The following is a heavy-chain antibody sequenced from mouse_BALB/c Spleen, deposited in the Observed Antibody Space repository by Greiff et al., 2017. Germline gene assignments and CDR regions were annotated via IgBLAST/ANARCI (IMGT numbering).Heavy chain of an antibody. J-gene: IGHJ2*01. V-gene: IGHV5-17*02. Sequence: EVQLVESGGGLVQPGGSRKLSCAASGFTFSSFGMHWVRQAPEKGLEWVAYISSGSSTIYYADTVKGRFTISRDNPKNTLFLQMTSLRSEDTAMYYCAREGGYWGQGTTLTVSS. CDR3: AREGGY. CDR2: ISSGSSTI. CDR1: GFTFSSFG.